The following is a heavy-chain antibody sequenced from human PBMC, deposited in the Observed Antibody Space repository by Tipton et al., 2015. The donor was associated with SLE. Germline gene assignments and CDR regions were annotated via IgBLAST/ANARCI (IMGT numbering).Heavy chain of an antibody. CDR1: GGSFSGSY. CDR3: ARALRSWGASDPTYRFDY. V-gene: IGHV4-34*01. Sequence: TLSLTCAVYGGSFSGSYWIWIRQPPGKGLEWIGEINHSGGTNYNPSLKGRVTISVDTSKNQFSLKLVSVTAADTAVYYCARALRSWGASDPTYRFDYWGQGTPVTVSA. CDR2: INHSGGT. D-gene: IGHD3-16*01. J-gene: IGHJ4*02.